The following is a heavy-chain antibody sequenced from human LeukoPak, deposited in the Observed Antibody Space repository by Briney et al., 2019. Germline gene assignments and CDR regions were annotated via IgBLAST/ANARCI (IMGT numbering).Heavy chain of an antibody. V-gene: IGHV3-48*02. CDR1: GFTFSSYS. Sequence: GGSLRLSCAASGFTFSSYSMNWVRQAPGKGLEWVSYISSSSSTIYYADSVKGRFTISRDNAKNSLYLRMNSLRDEDTAVYYCARGGSSCFDYWGQGTLVTVSS. CDR3: ARGGSSCFDY. CDR2: ISSSSSTI. D-gene: IGHD6-13*01. J-gene: IGHJ4*02.